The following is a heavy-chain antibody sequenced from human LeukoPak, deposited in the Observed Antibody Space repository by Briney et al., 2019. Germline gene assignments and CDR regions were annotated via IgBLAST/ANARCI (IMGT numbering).Heavy chain of an antibody. CDR3: AREGIAVAVYLNY. CDR1: GFTFSSYW. CDR2: IKQDGSEK. Sequence: GGSLRLSCAASGFTFSSYWMSWVRQAPGKGLEWVANIKQDGSEKYYVDSVKGRFTISRDNAKNSLYLQMSSLRAEDTAVYYCAREGIAVAVYLNYWGQGTLVTVSS. J-gene: IGHJ4*02. V-gene: IGHV3-7*03. D-gene: IGHD6-19*01.